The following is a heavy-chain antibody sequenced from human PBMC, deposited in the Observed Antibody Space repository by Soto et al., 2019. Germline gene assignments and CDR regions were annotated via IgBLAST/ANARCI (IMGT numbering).Heavy chain of an antibody. Sequence: GGSLRLSCAASGFTFSGSAMHWVRQASGKGLEWVGRIRSKANSYATAYAASVKGGFTISRDDSKNTAYLQMNSLKTEDTAVYYCTRSLYPKIPTYDYWGQGTLVTVSS. CDR2: IRSKANSYAT. V-gene: IGHV3-73*01. D-gene: IGHD2-2*02. CDR3: TRSLYPKIPTYDY. J-gene: IGHJ4*02. CDR1: GFTFSGSA.